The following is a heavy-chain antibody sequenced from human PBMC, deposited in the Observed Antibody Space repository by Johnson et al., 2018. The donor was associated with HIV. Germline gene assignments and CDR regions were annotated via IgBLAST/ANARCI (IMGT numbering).Heavy chain of an antibody. CDR3: AREKSVWGASDAFDV. J-gene: IGHJ3*01. D-gene: IGHD3-10*02. Sequence: VQLVESGGGLVQPGGSLRLSCVASGFSFSNYWMHWVRQAPGKGPVWVSRISPDESKTDYADSVKGRFTISRDNAKNTLHLQMDSLRAEDTAVYYCAREKSVWGASDAFDVWGLGTMVTVSS. CDR2: ISPDESKT. V-gene: IGHV3-74*01. CDR1: GFSFSNYW.